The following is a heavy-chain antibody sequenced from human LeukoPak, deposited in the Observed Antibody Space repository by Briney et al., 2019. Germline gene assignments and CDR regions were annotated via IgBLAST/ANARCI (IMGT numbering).Heavy chain of an antibody. V-gene: IGHV3-66*04. J-gene: IGHJ4*02. Sequence: PGGSLRFSCAASGFIVSDNDIKWVRQAPGKGLEWVSLIYAVGSTHYTDSVKGRFSISRDNSQNTVYLQMNSLRGEDTAVYFCAKRSVPGRPGYWGQGTLVTVSS. CDR3: AKRSVPGRPGY. CDR2: IYAVGST. CDR1: GFIVSDND. D-gene: IGHD3-3*01.